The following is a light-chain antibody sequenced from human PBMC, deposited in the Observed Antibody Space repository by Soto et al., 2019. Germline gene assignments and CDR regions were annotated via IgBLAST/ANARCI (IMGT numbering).Light chain of an antibody. V-gene: IGKV3-15*01. CDR1: QSVSSY. CDR2: DAS. J-gene: IGKJ1*01. Sequence: EMVLTPSPAPLCMSPVRKGTVSCRASQSVSSYLAWYHQKPGQAPRLLIYDASTRATGIPARFSGSGSGTEFTLTIASLQSEDFAVYYCQQHNTWPRTFGQGTKVDI. CDR3: QQHNTWPRT.